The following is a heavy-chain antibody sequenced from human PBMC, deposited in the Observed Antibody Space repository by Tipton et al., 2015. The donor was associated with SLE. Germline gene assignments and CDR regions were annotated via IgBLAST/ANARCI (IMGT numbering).Heavy chain of an antibody. CDR2: TYYMSKWYN. CDR1: GDSVSSNSAA. CDR3: ARVWGTGSRGVDY. D-gene: IGHD2-2*01. V-gene: IGHV6-1*01. J-gene: IGHJ4*02. Sequence: GLVKPSQTLSLTCAISGDSVSSNSAAWNWIRQSPSRGLEWLGRTYYMSKWYNDYAVSVKSRIIINPDTSKNQFSLQLNSVTPEDTAWYYCARVWGTGSRGVDYWGQGTLVTVSS.